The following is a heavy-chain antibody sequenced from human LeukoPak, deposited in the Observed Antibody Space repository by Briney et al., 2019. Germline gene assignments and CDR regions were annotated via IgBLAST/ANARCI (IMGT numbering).Heavy chain of an antibody. CDR3: ARLYGSGSNHYYYYMDV. Sequence: SETLSLTCTVSGGSISSYYWSWIRQPAGKGLEWIGRIYTSGSTNYNPSLKSRVTMSVDTSKNQSSLKLSSVTAADTAVYYCARLYGSGSNHYYYYMDVWGKGTTVTVSS. D-gene: IGHD3-10*01. CDR2: IYTSGST. J-gene: IGHJ6*03. CDR1: GGSISSYY. V-gene: IGHV4-4*07.